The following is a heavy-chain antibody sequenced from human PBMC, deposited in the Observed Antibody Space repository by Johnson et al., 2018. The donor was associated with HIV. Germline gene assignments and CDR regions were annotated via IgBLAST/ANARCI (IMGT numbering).Heavy chain of an antibody. CDR1: GFTLSNYW. D-gene: IGHD2-8*01. Sequence: VQLVESGGGLVQRGGSLRLSCAASGFTLSNYWMSWVRQAPGKGLEWVANINQDGSEKYFVDSVKGRFTISRDNSKNTLSLQMNSLRPEDTAVYYCAKDHLIRAIDIWGQGTMVTVSS. CDR3: AKDHLIRAIDI. CDR2: INQDGSEK. V-gene: IGHV3-7*01. J-gene: IGHJ3*02.